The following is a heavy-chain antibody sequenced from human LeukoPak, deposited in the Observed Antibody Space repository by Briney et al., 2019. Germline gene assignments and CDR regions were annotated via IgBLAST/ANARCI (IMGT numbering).Heavy chain of an antibody. CDR2: ISSSSSTI. CDR1: GFTFSSYS. CDR3: ARDREGNDFWSGYYIFDY. J-gene: IGHJ4*02. Sequence: GGSLRLSCAASGFTFSSYSMNWVRQAPGKGLEWVSYISSSSSTIYYADSVKGRFTISRDNAKNSLYLQMNSLRAEDTAVYYCARDREGNDFWSGYYIFDYWGQGTLVTVSS. V-gene: IGHV3-48*04. D-gene: IGHD3-3*01.